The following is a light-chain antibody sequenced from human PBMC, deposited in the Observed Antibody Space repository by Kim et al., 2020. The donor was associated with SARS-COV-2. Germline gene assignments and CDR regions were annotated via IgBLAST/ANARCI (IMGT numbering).Light chain of an antibody. CDR1: QDISNY. Sequence: LSASVGDRVTSSCQASQDISNYLNWDQQKPGKAPKLLIYDASNLETGVPSRFSGSGSGTDFTFTISSLQPEDIATYYCQQYDNLYTFGQGTKLEIK. J-gene: IGKJ2*01. V-gene: IGKV1-33*01. CDR3: QQYDNLYT. CDR2: DAS.